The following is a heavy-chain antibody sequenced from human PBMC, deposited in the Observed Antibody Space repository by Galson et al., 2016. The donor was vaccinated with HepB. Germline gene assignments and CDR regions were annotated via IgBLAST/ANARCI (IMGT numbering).Heavy chain of an antibody. CDR1: GGSISSSSYY. D-gene: IGHD4-11*01. CDR2: IYCSGST. Sequence: LSLTCTVSGGSISSSSYYWGWIRQPPGRGLEWIGNIYCSGSTYYKPSLKSRVTISADTSKNQFSLKLSSVTAADTAIYYCARTLKFRDDYSKNYYYHGMDVWGKGTTVTVSS. J-gene: IGHJ6*04. CDR3: ARTLKFRDDYSKNYYYHGMDV. V-gene: IGHV4-39*01.